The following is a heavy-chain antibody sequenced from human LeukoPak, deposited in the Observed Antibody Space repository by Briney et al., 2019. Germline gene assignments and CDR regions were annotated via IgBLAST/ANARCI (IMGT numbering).Heavy chain of an antibody. CDR2: IWYDGSNK. V-gene: IGHV3-33*01. D-gene: IGHD2-21*01. CDR3: ARDVWNYFDY. CDR1: GFTFSSYG. Sequence: PGRSLRLSCAASGFTFSSYGMHWVRQAPGKGLEWVAVIWYDGSNKYYVDSVKGRFTISRDNAKNALYLQMNSLRAEDTAVYYCARDVWNYFDYWGQGTLVTVSS. J-gene: IGHJ4*02.